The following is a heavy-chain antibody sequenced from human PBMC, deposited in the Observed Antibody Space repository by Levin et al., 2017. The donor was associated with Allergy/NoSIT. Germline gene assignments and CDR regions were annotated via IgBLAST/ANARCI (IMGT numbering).Heavy chain of an antibody. CDR1: GGSVSSGSHY. CDR3: ARTGSCSGGSCFFDWFDP. V-gene: IGHV4-61*01. D-gene: IGHD2-15*01. CDR2: IYYTGST. Sequence: SCTVSGGSVSSGSHYWSWIRQPPGKGLEWIGYIYYTGSTNYNPSLKSRVTMSLDTSKNQFSLKLSSVTAADTAVYCCARTGSCSGGSCFFDWFDPWGQGTLVTVSS. J-gene: IGHJ5*02.